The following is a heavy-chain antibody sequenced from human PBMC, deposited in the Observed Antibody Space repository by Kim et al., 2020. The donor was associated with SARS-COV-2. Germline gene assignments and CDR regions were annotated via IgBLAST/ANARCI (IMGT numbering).Heavy chain of an antibody. Sequence: GGSLRLSCAASGFTFSNAWMSWVRQAPGKGLEWVGRIKSKTDGGTTDYAAPVKGRFTISRDDSKNTLYLQMNSLKTEDTAVYYCTTIENGGEVGTFDYWGQGTLVTVSS. CDR2: IKSKTDGGTT. CDR3: TTIENGGEVGTFDY. V-gene: IGHV3-15*01. J-gene: IGHJ4*02. CDR1: GFTFSNAW. D-gene: IGHD1-26*01.